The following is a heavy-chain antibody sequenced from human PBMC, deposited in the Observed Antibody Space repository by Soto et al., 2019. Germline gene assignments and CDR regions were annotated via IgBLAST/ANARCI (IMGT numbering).Heavy chain of an antibody. J-gene: IGHJ4*02. Sequence: GGSLRLSCAASGFTFSSYAMSWVRQAPGKGLEWVSAISGSGGSTYYADSVKGRFTISRDNSKNTLYLQMNSLRAEDTAVYYCAKDPSDDILTGQIDYWGQGTLVTVSS. CDR3: AKDPSDDILTGQIDY. V-gene: IGHV3-23*01. CDR1: GFTFSSYA. D-gene: IGHD3-9*01. CDR2: ISGSGGST.